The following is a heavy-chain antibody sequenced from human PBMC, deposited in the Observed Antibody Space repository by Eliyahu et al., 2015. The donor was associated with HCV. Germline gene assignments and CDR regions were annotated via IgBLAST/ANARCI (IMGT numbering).Heavy chain of an antibody. CDR3: ARALYCSGGSCTPDAFDI. Sequence: QVQLVESGGGLVKPGGSLRLSCAASGFXFSDXXMSWIRQAPGKGLEWLSYISNRGSPIYYADSVKGRFTVSRDNAKNSLSLQMNSLRAEDTAVYYCARALYCSGGSCTPDAFDIWGQGTMVTVSS. D-gene: IGHD2-15*01. CDR2: ISNRGSPI. V-gene: IGHV3-11*01. CDR1: GFXFSDXX. J-gene: IGHJ3*02.